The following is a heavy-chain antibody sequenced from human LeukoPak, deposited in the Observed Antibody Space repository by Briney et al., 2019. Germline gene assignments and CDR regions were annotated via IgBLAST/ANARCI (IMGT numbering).Heavy chain of an antibody. CDR3: ARVEGRAAAGAIDY. V-gene: IGHV4-4*07. CDR2: IYTSGST. J-gene: IGHJ4*02. D-gene: IGHD6-13*01. CDR1: GGSISSYY. Sequence: MASETLSLTCTVSGGSISSYYWSWIRQPAGKGLEWIGRIYTSGSTNYNPSLKSRVTMSVDTSKNQFSLKLSSVTAADTAVYYCARVEGRAAAGAIDYWGQGTLVTVSS.